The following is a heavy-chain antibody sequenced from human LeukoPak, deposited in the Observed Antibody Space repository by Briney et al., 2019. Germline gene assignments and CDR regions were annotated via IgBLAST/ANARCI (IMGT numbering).Heavy chain of an antibody. V-gene: IGHV3-74*01. CDR1: GFTFSTYW. Sequence: RGSLRLSCAASGFTFSTYWMHWVRQAPGTGLVWVSRINSDGSSTTYADSVKGRFTISRDNAKNTLSLQMNSLRAEDTAVYYCTRQQLDAFDIGGPGKIVTVSS. CDR2: INSDGSST. J-gene: IGHJ3*02. CDR3: TRQQLDAFDI. D-gene: IGHD6-13*01.